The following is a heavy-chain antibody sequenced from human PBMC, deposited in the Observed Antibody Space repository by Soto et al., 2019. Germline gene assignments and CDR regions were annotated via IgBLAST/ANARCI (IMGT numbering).Heavy chain of an antibody. CDR2: IYYSGST. CDR1: GGSISSYY. CDR3: ARHGKIAARRYYYYYMDV. Sequence: SSETLSLTCTVSGGSISSYYWSWIRQPPGKGLEWIGYIYYSGSTNYNPSLKSRVTISVDTSKNQFSLKLSSVTAADTAVYYCARHGKIAARRYYYYYMDVWGKGTTVTVSS. J-gene: IGHJ6*03. D-gene: IGHD6-6*01. V-gene: IGHV4-59*08.